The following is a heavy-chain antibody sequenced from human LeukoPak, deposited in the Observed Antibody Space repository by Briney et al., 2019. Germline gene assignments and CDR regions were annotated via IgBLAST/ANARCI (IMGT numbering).Heavy chain of an antibody. J-gene: IGHJ6*03. CDR1: GYTFTGCY. CDR3: ARAFYDSSGYDYYYYMDV. Sequence: ASVKVSCKASGYTFTGCYMHWVRQAPGQGLEWMGWINPNSGGTNYAQKFQGRVTMTRDTSISTAYMELSRLRSDDTAVYYCARAFYDSSGYDYYYYMDVWGKGTTVTISS. CDR2: INPNSGGT. D-gene: IGHD3-22*01. V-gene: IGHV1-2*02.